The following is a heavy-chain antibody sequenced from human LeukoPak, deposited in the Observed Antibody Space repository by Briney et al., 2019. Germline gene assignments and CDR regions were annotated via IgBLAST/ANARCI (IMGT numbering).Heavy chain of an antibody. Sequence: PGGSLRLSCAASGFTFSDYNMRWIRQAPGKGLEWVSSISRSGSTKYYADSVKGRFTISRDNAKNSRFLQMNSLRAEDPAVYYCARVLRYCSGGNCYSGGLGYMDVWGKGTTVTISS. CDR3: ARVLRYCSGGNCYSGGLGYMDV. J-gene: IGHJ6*03. CDR2: ISRSGSTK. CDR1: GFTFSDYN. V-gene: IGHV3-11*01. D-gene: IGHD2-15*01.